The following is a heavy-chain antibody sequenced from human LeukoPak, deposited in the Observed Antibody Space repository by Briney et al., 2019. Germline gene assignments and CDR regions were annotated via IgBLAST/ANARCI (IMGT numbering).Heavy chain of an antibody. CDR1: GFTFSSYSMN. D-gene: IGHD2-21*01. J-gene: IGHJ4*02. CDR2: IYYSGST. V-gene: IGHV4-39*01. CDR3: ARSRSRPLLPPLPKSQYYFDY. Sequence: PGGSLRLSCAASGFTFSSYSMNWVRQPPGKGLEWIGSIYYSGSTYYNPSLKSRVTISVDTSKNQFSLKLSSVTAADTAVYYCARSRSRPLLPPLPKSQYYFDYWGQGTLVTVSS.